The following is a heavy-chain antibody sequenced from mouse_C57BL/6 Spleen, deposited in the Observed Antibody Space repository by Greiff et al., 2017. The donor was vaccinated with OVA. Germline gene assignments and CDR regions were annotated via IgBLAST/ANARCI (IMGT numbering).Heavy chain of an antibody. Sequence: VQLQQSGPELVKPGASVKISCKASGYTFTDYYMNWVKQSHGKSLEWIGDINPNNGGTSYNQKFKGKSTLTVDKSSSTAYKQLSSLTSEDSAVYYCARYSLNYYGSSDWYFDVWGTGTTVTVSS. CDR1: GYTFTDYY. CDR3: ARYSLNYYGSSDWYFDV. V-gene: IGHV1-26*01. J-gene: IGHJ1*03. D-gene: IGHD1-1*01. CDR2: INPNNGGT.